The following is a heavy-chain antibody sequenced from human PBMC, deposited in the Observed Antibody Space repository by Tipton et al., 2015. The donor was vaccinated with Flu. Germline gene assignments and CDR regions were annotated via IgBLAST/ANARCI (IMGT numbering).Heavy chain of an antibody. J-gene: IGHJ4*02. CDR3: ARRGYLGRAYDD. CDR2: IQYSGNT. CDR1: GDSISSGDDY. Sequence: TLSLTCTVSGDSISSGDDYWSWIRQPPGKGLEWIGYIQYSGNTYYNPALESRVTISADSSKNQFSLELTSVTAADTAVYFCARRGYLGRAYDDWGQGVLVTVSS. V-gene: IGHV4-30-4*01. D-gene: IGHD3-16*02.